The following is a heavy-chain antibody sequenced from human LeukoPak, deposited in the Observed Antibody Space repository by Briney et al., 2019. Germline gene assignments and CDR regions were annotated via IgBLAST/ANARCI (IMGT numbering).Heavy chain of an antibody. J-gene: IGHJ4*02. V-gene: IGHV4-4*07. CDR1: GGSISSYY. D-gene: IGHD3-22*01. Sequence: SETLSLTCTVSGGSISSYYWSWIRQPAGKRLEWIGRIYTSGSTNYNPSLKSRVTMSVDTSKNQFSLKLSSVTAADTAVYYCARDQYYYDSSGYYYFDYWGQGTLVTVSS. CDR2: IYTSGST. CDR3: ARDQYYYDSSGYYYFDY.